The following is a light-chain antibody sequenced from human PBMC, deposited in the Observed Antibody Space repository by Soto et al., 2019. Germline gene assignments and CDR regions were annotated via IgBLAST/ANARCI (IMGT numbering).Light chain of an antibody. CDR1: ELGDKY. J-gene: IGLJ2*01. Sequence: YELTQPPSVSVSPGQTASITCSGDELGDKYACWYQQKPGQSPVLVMYEDRKRPSGIPERFSGSNSGNTATLTISGTQAMDEGDYYCQAWDSSTVVFGGGTKVTVL. CDR3: QAWDSSTVV. CDR2: EDR. V-gene: IGLV3-1*01.